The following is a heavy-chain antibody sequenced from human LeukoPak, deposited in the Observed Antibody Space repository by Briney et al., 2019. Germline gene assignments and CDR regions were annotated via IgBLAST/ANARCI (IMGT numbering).Heavy chain of an antibody. Sequence: GGSLRLSCVASGFDFSSYAMTWVRQAPGRGLEWVSTIGAYAARTYYADSVRGRFTTSRENSKSTLSLQMNSLRAEDTALYYCAKDPLGGGSSLINWFDSWGQGVWVTVSS. V-gene: IGHV3-23*01. CDR3: AKDPLGGGSSLINWFDS. J-gene: IGHJ5*01. CDR2: IGAYAART. D-gene: IGHD1-26*01. CDR1: GFDFSSYA.